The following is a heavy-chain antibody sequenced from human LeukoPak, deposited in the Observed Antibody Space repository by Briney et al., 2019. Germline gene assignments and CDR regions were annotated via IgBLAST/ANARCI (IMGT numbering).Heavy chain of an antibody. CDR2: NNPNSGGT. D-gene: IGHD6-19*01. J-gene: IGHJ4*02. V-gene: IGHV1-2*06. CDR3: ARAREEGWPGSN. CDR1: GYTFTGYY. Sequence: GASVKVSCKASGYTFTGYYMHWVRQAPGQGLEWMGRNNPNSGGTNYAQKFQGRVTMTRDTSISTAYMELSRLRSGDTAVYYCARAREEGWPGSNWGQGTLVTVSS.